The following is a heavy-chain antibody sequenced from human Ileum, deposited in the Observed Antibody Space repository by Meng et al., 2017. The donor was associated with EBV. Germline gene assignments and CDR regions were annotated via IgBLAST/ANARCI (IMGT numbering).Heavy chain of an antibody. D-gene: IGHD2-2*01. CDR3: ARTGCSSSSCYDY. J-gene: IGHJ4*02. CDR1: GYSFTTYA. CDR2: INAGNGNT. V-gene: IGHV1-3*01. Sequence: QVQLVQSGAEVKKPXASVKAXCKASGYSFTTYAMHWVRQAPGQRLEWMGWINAGNGNTKYSEKFQSRVTITRDTAASTAYMELSSLRSEDTAVYYCARTGCSSSSCYDYWGQGTLCTVSS.